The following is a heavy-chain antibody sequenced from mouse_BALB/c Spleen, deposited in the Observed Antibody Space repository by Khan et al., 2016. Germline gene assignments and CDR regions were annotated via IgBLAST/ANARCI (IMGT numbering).Heavy chain of an antibody. CDR2: IWAGGST. J-gene: IGHJ2*01. V-gene: IGHV2-9*02. CDR1: GFSLTSYG. CDR3: ARLEDI. D-gene: IGHD1-3*01. Sequence: QVQLQESGPGLVAPSQSLSITCTVSGFSLTSYGVHWVRQPPGKGLEWLGVIWAGGSTNYNSALMSRMSISKDNSKSQVFLKMNRLQTDDTAKYYCARLEDIWGQGTTLTVSS.